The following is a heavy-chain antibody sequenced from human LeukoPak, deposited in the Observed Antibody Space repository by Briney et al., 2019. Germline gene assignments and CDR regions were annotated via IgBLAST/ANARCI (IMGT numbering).Heavy chain of an antibody. CDR2: INPNSGGT. V-gene: IGHV1-2*02. Sequence: ASVKVSCKASGYTFTAYYMHWMRQVPGQGLEWMGWINPNSGGTNYAQKFQGRVTMTRDTSISTAYMELSRLRSDDTAVYYCARGYYDILTGYYNEGYWGQGTLVTVSS. CDR1: GYTFTAYY. D-gene: IGHD3-9*01. CDR3: ARGYYDILTGYYNEGY. J-gene: IGHJ4*02.